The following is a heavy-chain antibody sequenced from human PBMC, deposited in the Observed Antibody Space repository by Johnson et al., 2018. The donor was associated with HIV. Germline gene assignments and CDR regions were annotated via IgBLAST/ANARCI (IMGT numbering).Heavy chain of an antibody. CDR3: ARQFPLADAFDI. J-gene: IGHJ3*02. Sequence: QVQLVESGGGVVQPGRSLRLSCAASGFTFSDYFMHWVRQAQGKGLEWVSIISYDGSNKYYADSVKGRFTISRDNSKNTLYLQMNSLRAEDTAVYYCARQFPLADAFDIWGQGTLVTVSS. CDR1: GFTFSDYF. V-gene: IGHV3-30*04. CDR2: ISYDGSNK. D-gene: IGHD5-24*01.